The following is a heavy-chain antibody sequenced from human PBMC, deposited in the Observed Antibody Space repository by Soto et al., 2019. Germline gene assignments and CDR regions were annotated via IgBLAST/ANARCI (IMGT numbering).Heavy chain of an antibody. J-gene: IGHJ3*02. V-gene: IGHV4-39*01. Sequence: SETLSLTCTVSGGSICSSSYYGGWIRQPPGKGLEWIVSIYYSGITYYNPSLKSRVTISVDTSKNQFSLKLSSVTAADTAVYYCASRLVTIFGVVTRDDAFDIWGQGTMLTVSS. CDR3: ASRLVTIFGVVTRDDAFDI. CDR1: GGSICSSSYY. D-gene: IGHD3-3*01. CDR2: IYYSGIT.